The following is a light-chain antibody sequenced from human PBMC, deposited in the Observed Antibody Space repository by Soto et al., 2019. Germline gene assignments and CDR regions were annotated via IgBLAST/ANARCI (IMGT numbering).Light chain of an antibody. CDR1: QSVLYSSNNKNY. CDR2: WAS. CDR3: QQYYSTLPYT. J-gene: IGKJ2*01. V-gene: IGKV4-1*01. Sequence: DIEMTQSPDSLAVSLGERATINCKSSQSVLYSSNNKNYLAWYQQKPGQPPKLLIYWASTRESGVPDRFSGSGSGTDFTLTISSLQAEDVAVYYCQQYYSTLPYTFGQGTKLEIK.